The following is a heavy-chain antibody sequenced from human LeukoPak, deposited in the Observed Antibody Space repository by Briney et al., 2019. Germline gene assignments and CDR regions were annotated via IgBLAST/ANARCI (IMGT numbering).Heavy chain of an antibody. CDR1: GFTFSSYG. Sequence: GGSLRLSCAASGFTFSSYGMHWVRQAPGKGLEWVAVISYDGSNKYYADSVKGRFTISRDNSKNTLYLQMNSLRAEDTAVYYCHIYGSGSYYNGYYFDYWGQGTLVTVSS. CDR3: HIYGSGSYYNGYYFDY. V-gene: IGHV3-30*03. J-gene: IGHJ4*02. D-gene: IGHD3-10*01. CDR2: ISYDGSNK.